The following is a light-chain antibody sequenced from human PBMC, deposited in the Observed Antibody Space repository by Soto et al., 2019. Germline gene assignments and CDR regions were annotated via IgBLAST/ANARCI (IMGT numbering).Light chain of an antibody. Sequence: QSVLTQPPSASGSPGQSVAISCTGTSSDVGGCSYVSWYQQHPGKAPKLMIYEVNKRPSGVPDRFSGSKSGNTASLTVSGLQAEDEADYYCSSYAGSTNVFGTGTKVTGL. J-gene: IGLJ1*01. CDR2: EVN. CDR1: SSDVGGCSY. V-gene: IGLV2-8*01. CDR3: SSYAGSTNV.